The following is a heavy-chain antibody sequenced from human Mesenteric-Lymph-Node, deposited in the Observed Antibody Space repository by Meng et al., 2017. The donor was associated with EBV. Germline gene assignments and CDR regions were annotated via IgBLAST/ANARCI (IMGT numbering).Heavy chain of an antibody. Sequence: QGQLVQAGAEVKKPGASVTVSCKASGYTFTDYYMHWVRQAPGQGLEWMGRINPSSGGTNYAQKFQGRVTMTRDTSISTAYIELNSLRSDDTAVYYCASPGYSYGLDYWGQGTLVTVSS. CDR3: ASPGYSYGLDY. D-gene: IGHD5-18*01. J-gene: IGHJ4*02. CDR2: INPSSGGT. CDR1: GYTFTDYY. V-gene: IGHV1-2*06.